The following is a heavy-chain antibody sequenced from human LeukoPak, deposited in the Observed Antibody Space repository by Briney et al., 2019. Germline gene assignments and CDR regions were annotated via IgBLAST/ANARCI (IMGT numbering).Heavy chain of an antibody. CDR2: ISWNSGSI. Sequence: GRSLRLSCAASGFTFDDYAMPWVRQAPGKGLEWVPGISWNSGSIGYADSVKGRFTISRDNAKNSLYLQMNSLRAEDTALYYCAKAGGCSGGSCYFDYWGQGTLVTVSS. CDR3: AKAGGCSGGSCYFDY. D-gene: IGHD2-15*01. J-gene: IGHJ4*02. V-gene: IGHV3-9*01. CDR1: GFTFDDYA.